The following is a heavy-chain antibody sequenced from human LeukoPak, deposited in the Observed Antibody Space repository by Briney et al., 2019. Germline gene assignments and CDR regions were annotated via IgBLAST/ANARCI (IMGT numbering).Heavy chain of an antibody. CDR1: GYTFTSYD. D-gene: IGHD4-17*01. J-gene: IGHJ3*02. CDR3: ARSLGDYDSDAFDI. Sequence: GASVKVSCKASGYTFTSYDINWVRQATGQGLEWMGWMNPNSGNTGYAQKFQGRVTMTRNTSISTAYMELSSLRSEDTAVYNCARSLGDYDSDAFDIWGQGTMVTVSS. V-gene: IGHV1-8*01. CDR2: MNPNSGNT.